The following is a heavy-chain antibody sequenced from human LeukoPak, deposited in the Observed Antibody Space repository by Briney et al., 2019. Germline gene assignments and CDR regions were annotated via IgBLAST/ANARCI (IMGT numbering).Heavy chain of an antibody. D-gene: IGHD3-9*01. CDR1: GFTFSTYL. CDR2: IRPEGTTT. J-gene: IGHJ4*02. Sequence: PGGSLRLSCAASGFTFSTYLMHWVRQAPGKGLVWVSRIRPEGTTTAYADSVKGRFTISRDNAKNTLFLQMNSLSAEDTAVYYCARDLDRILFDYWGQGTLVTVSS. CDR3: ARDLDRILFDY. V-gene: IGHV3-74*03.